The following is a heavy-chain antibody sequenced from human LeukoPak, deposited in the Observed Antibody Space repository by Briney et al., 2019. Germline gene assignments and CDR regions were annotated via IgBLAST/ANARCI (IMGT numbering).Heavy chain of an antibody. V-gene: IGHV3-21*04. CDR1: GFIFRDYS. CDR2: ISSTSSYI. Sequence: PGGSLRLSCAASGFIFRDYSMNWVRQAPGKGLEWVSSISSTSSYIYYAGSVKGRFTISRDDAKNSLYLQMNSLRADDTAVYYCARELRYSYGYYFDYWGQGTLVTVSS. D-gene: IGHD5-18*01. CDR3: ARELRYSYGYYFDY. J-gene: IGHJ4*02.